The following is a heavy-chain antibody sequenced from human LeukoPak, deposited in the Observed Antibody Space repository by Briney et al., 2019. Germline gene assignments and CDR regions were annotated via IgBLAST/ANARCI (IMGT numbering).Heavy chain of an antibody. CDR1: GGSFSGYY. CDR2: INHSGST. J-gene: IGHJ4*02. V-gene: IGHV4-34*01. D-gene: IGHD6-19*01. Sequence: PSENLSLTCAVYGGSFSGYYWSWIRQPPGKGLEWIGEINHSGSTNYNPSLKSRVTISVDTSKNQFSLKLSSVTAADTAVYYCAAIAVAGRPFNYWGQGTLVTVSS. CDR3: AAIAVAGRPFNY.